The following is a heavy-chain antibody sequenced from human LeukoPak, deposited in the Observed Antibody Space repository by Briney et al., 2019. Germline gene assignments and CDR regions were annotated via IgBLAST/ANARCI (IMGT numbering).Heavy chain of an antibody. V-gene: IGHV3-23*01. D-gene: IGHD3-10*01. Sequence: GGSLRLSCAASGFTLSSYAMSWVRQAPGKGLEWVSAISGSGGSTYYADSVKGRFTISRDNSKNTLYLQMNSLRAEDTAVYYCARWFSGLVAFDIWGQGTMVTVSS. CDR3: ARWFSGLVAFDI. CDR2: ISGSGGST. J-gene: IGHJ3*02. CDR1: GFTLSSYA.